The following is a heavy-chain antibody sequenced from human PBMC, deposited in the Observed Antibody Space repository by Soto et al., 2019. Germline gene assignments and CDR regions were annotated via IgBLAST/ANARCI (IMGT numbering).Heavy chain of an antibody. Sequence: GASVKVSCKASGYTFTRYGIGWARQAPGQGLERMGWINTYNGNTNYAQNVQGRVTLTTDTSTSTAYMELRSLRSNDTAIYYCAMVDVYVTPSPQDVWGQGTTVTGSS. CDR1: GYTFTRYG. D-gene: IGHD3-16*01. CDR2: INTYNGNT. CDR3: AMVDVYVTPSPQDV. J-gene: IGHJ6*02. V-gene: IGHV1-18*01.